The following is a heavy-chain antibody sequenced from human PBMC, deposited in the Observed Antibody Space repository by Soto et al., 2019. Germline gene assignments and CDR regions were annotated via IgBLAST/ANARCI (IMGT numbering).Heavy chain of an antibody. J-gene: IGHJ4*02. V-gene: IGHV3-74*01. CDR1: GFTFSSYW. D-gene: IGHD1-1*01. CDR3: AGVIATTLRESEPDY. CDR2: INSDGSST. Sequence: GGSLRLSCAASGFTFSSYWMHWVRQAPGKGLVWVSRINSDGSSTSYADSVKGRFTISRDNAKNTLYLQMNSLRAEDTAVYYCAGVIATTLRESEPDYWGQGTLVTVSS.